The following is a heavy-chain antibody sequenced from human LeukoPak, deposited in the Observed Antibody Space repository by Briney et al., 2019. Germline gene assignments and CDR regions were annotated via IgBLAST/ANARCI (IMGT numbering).Heavy chain of an antibody. CDR1: GGSFSGYY. J-gene: IGHJ4*02. D-gene: IGHD3-10*01. CDR3: ARFGYGSDFDY. Sequence: SETLSLTCAVYGGSFSGYYWSWIRQPPGKGLEWIGEINHSGSTNYNPSLKSRVTISVDTSKNQFPLKLSSVTAADTAVYYCARFGYGSDFDYWGQGTLVTVSS. CDR2: INHSGST. V-gene: IGHV4-34*01.